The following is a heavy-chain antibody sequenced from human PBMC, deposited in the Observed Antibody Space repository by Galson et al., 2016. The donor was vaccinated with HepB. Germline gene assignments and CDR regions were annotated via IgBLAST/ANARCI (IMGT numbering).Heavy chain of an antibody. CDR3: AKEAPEWGGIYYSDY. CDR1: GFTFSSYA. Sequence: SLRLSCAASGFTFSSYAMGWVRQAPGKGLEWVSAISPTGTHYADSVRGQFTISRDNSKTTRYLQMNSLRAEDTAVYYCAKEAPEWGGIYYSDYWGQGTLVTVSS. CDR2: ISPTGT. D-gene: IGHD3-10*01. J-gene: IGHJ4*02. V-gene: IGHV3-23*01.